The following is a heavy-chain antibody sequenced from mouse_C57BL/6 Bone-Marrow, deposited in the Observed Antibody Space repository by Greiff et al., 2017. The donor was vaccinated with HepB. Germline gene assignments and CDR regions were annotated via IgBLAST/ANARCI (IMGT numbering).Heavy chain of an antibody. V-gene: IGHV1-52*01. Sequence: QVQLQQPGAELVRPGSSVKLSCKASGYTFTSYWMHWVKQRPIQGLEWIGNIDPSDSETHYNQKFKDKATLTVDKSSSTAYMQLSSLTSEDSAVYYCARGGYGSSRYYAMDYWGQGTSVTVSS. D-gene: IGHD1-1*01. CDR2: IDPSDSET. CDR1: GYTFTSYW. J-gene: IGHJ4*01. CDR3: ARGGYGSSRYYAMDY.